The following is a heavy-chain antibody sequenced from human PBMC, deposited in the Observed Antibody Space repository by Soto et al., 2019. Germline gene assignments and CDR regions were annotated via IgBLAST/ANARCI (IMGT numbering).Heavy chain of an antibody. V-gene: IGHV4-39*07. D-gene: IGHD3-10*01. CDR1: GGSMSTSDYY. Sequence: PSETLSLTCTVSGGSMSTSDYYWGWIRQTPGKGLEYIGNIDYRGTASYNPSLESRVTISPDTSKNQFSLKLNSVTATDTAVYYCARSIIVVRGKPPPEHLIDYWGQGALVTVSS. CDR2: IDYRGTA. CDR3: ARSIIVVRGKPPPEHLIDY. J-gene: IGHJ4*02.